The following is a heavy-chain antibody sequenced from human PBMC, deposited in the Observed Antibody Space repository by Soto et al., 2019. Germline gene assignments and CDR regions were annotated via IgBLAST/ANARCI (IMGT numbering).Heavy chain of an antibody. CDR3: ARLGGYVSVGYYYLWDS. Sequence: SETLSLTXRVSDGSMNSDSSYWGWIRQPPGKGLEWIGVINHSGSTYHNLSLKGRVTMSVDASRNQFSLKLTSMTAADTAVYYCARLGGYVSVGYYYLWDSWGQGTLVTVAS. D-gene: IGHD3-22*01. J-gene: IGHJ4*02. V-gene: IGHV4-39*01. CDR2: INHSGST. CDR1: DGSMNSDSSY.